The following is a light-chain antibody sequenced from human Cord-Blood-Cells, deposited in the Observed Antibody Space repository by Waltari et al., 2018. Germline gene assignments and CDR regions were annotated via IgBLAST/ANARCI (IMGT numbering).Light chain of an antibody. J-gene: IGKJ2*01. Sequence: DIPMTQSPSSLSASVGHRDTITCQASQSISSYLNWYQQKPEKPPKLLAYAASSLQSAVPSMFSGSGSGTDFTLTYSGLQAEDFATYYCQQSYSTPPYTFGQVTKLKIK. CDR2: AAS. CDR3: QQSYSTPPYT. V-gene: IGKV1-39*01. CDR1: QSISSY.